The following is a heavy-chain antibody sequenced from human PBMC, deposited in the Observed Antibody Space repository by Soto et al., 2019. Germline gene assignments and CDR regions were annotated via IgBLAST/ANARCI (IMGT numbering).Heavy chain of an antibody. Sequence: QLVESGGGLVQPGGSLRLSCAASEFTFNTYDMNWVRQAPGKGLEWISYINSGGKTIYYADSVEGRFTVSRDNAKRSLYLQMNDLRVEDAAEYFCAKDSWAIFGVPAGEYYAMDVWGQGTTVTVSS. J-gene: IGHJ6*02. V-gene: IGHV3-48*03. CDR2: INSGGKTI. D-gene: IGHD3-3*01. CDR3: AKDSWAIFGVPAGEYYAMDV. CDR1: EFTFNTYD.